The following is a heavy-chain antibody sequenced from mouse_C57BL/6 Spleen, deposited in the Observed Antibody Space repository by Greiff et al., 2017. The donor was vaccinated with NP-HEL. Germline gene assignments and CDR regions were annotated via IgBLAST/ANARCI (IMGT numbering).Heavy chain of an antibody. D-gene: IGHD2-3*01. CDR1: GYTFTSYW. V-gene: IGHV1-52*01. CDR3: ARWRDGYYFAMDY. J-gene: IGHJ4*01. CDR2: IDPSDSET. Sequence: VQLQQPGAELVRPGSSVKLSCKASGYTFTSYWMHWVKQRPIQGLEWIGNIDPSDSETHYNQKFKDKATLTVDKSSSTAYMQLSSLTSEDSAVYYCARWRDGYYFAMDYWGQGTSVTVSS.